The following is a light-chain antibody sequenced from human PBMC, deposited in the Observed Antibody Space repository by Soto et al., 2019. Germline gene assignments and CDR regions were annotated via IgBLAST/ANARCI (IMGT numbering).Light chain of an antibody. J-gene: IGLJ2*01. CDR2: STN. CDR1: SGSVSTSYY. Sequence: QAVVTQEPSFSVSPGGTVTLTCGLSSGSVSTSYYPSWYQQTPGQAPRTLIYSTNTRSSGVPDRFSGSILGNKAALTITGAQVDDESDYYCVLYMGSGISVFGGGTKVT. CDR3: VLYMGSGISV. V-gene: IGLV8-61*01.